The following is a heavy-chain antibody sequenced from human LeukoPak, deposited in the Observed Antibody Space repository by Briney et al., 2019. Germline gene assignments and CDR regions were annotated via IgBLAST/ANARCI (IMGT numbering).Heavy chain of an antibody. CDR2: IFPGDSDT. CDR3: ARMTTVGSLFDY. Sequence: GESLKISCKASGNSITTYWIGWVRQKPGKGLEWMGLIFPGDSDTKYSPSFQGQVTISADKSISTAYLQWSSLKASDTAMYYCARMTTVGSLFDYWGQGTLVTVSS. D-gene: IGHD4-23*01. V-gene: IGHV5-51*01. CDR1: GNSITTYW. J-gene: IGHJ4*02.